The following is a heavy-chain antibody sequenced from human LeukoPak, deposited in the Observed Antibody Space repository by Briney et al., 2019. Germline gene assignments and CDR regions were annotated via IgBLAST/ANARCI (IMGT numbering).Heavy chain of an antibody. D-gene: IGHD3-10*01. CDR2: ISGSGGST. CDR3: AKDVTPGGLWFGELSLDY. Sequence: PGGSLRLSCAASGFTFSTCAMSWVRQAPGKGLEWVSAISGSGGSTYYADSVKGRFTISRDNSKNTLYLQMNSLRAEDTAVYYCAKDVTPGGLWFGELSLDYWGQGTLVTVSS. V-gene: IGHV3-23*01. J-gene: IGHJ4*02. CDR1: GFTFSTCA.